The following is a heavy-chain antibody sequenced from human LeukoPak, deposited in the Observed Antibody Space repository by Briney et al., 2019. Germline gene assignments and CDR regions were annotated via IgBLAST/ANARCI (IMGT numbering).Heavy chain of an antibody. Sequence: SETLSLTCTASGGSISSYYWSWIRQPPGKGLEWIGRIYTSGSTNYNPSLKSRVTMSVDTSKNQFSLKLSPVTAADTAVYYCARGRYYDFWDYWGQGTLVTVSS. V-gene: IGHV4-4*07. D-gene: IGHD3-3*01. CDR3: ARGRYYDFWDY. J-gene: IGHJ4*02. CDR1: GGSISSYY. CDR2: IYTSGST.